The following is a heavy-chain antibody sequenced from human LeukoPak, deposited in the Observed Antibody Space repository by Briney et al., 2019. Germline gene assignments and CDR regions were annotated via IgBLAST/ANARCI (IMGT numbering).Heavy chain of an antibody. CDR2: IIPIFGTA. J-gene: IGHJ3*02. CDR1: GGTFSSYA. D-gene: IGHD3-9*01. Sequence: ASVRVSCKASGGTFSSYAISWVRQAPGQGLEWMGGIIPIFGTANYAQKFQGRVTITADKSTSTAYMELRSLRSDDTAVYYCAREDWYYDILTGSHDAFNIWDQGTMVTVSS. V-gene: IGHV1-69*06. CDR3: AREDWYYDILTGSHDAFNI.